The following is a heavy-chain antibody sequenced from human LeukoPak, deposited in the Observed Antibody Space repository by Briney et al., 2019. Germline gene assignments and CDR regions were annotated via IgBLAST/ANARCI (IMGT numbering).Heavy chain of an antibody. V-gene: IGHV4-39*01. Sequence: RSETLSLTCTVSGGSISSSLFYWAWIRQPPGKGLEWIGIVYYSGSTYCNPSLKSRDTISVDTSKNQFSLKLSSVTAADTAVYYCARLLDTSGLFDYWGQGTLVTVSS. CDR1: GGSISSSLFY. J-gene: IGHJ4*02. CDR3: ARLLDTSGLFDY. D-gene: IGHD3-22*01. CDR2: VYYSGST.